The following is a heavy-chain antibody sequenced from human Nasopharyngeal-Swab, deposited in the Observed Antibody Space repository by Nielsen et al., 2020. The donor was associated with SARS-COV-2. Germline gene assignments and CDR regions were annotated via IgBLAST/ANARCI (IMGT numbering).Heavy chain of an antibody. CDR1: GFTFSSYA. V-gene: IGHV3-30-3*01. D-gene: IGHD6-19*01. Sequence: GGSLRLSCAASGFTFSSYAMHWVRQAPGKGLEWVAVISYDGSNKYYADSVKGRFTISRDNSKNTLYLQMNSLRAEDTAVYYCARDSSGWFDYWGQGTLVTVSS. CDR3: ARDSSGWFDY. J-gene: IGHJ4*02. CDR2: ISYDGSNK.